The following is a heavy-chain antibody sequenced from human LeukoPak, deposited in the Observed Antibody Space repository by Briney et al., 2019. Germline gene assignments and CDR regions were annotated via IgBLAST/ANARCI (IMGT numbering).Heavy chain of an antibody. Sequence: PSETLSLTCTVSGGSISSGGYYWSWIRQHPGKGLEWIGYIYYSGSTYYNPSLKSRVTISVDTSKNQFSLKLSSVTAAGTAVYYCARIIVVVPAKAPQGWFDPWGQGTLVTVSS. CDR1: GGSISSGGYY. V-gene: IGHV4-31*03. CDR2: IYYSGST. D-gene: IGHD2-2*01. J-gene: IGHJ5*02. CDR3: ARIIVVVPAKAPQGWFDP.